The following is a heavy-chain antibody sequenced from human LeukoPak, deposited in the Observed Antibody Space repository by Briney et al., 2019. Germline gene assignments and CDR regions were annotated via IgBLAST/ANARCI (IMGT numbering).Heavy chain of an antibody. V-gene: IGHV4-34*01. D-gene: IGHD5-24*01. J-gene: IGHJ4*02. Sequence: SETLSLTCAVYGGSFSGPYYWSWIRQAPGKGLEWIGEINHSGSTNYNPSLKSRVTISVDTSKNQFSLKLSSVTAADTAVYYCASRRKMATIDYWGQGTLVTVSS. CDR2: INHSGST. CDR3: ASRRKMATIDY. CDR1: GGSFSGPYY.